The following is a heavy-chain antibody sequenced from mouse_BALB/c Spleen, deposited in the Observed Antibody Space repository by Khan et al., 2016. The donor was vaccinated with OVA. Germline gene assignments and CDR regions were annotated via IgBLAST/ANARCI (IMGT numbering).Heavy chain of an antibody. D-gene: IGHD1-1*01. J-gene: IGHJ4*01. Sequence: QVQLQQSGADLARPGASVKLSCTASGFTFINYGILWVQQSPGQGLEWIGYINPGACYTYYTHNFKDKVTFTADKSSNTPYMQLSSLTSEDSAVYYCARSDIRWALDYWGQGTTVTVSA. CDR2: INPGACYT. V-gene: IGHV1-4*01. CDR1: GFTFINYG. CDR3: ARSDIRWALDY.